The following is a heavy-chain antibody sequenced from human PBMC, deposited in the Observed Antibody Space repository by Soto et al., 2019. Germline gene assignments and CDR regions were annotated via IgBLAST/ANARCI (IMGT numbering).Heavy chain of an antibody. CDR3: AKVKYSSSRANIFDY. V-gene: IGHV3-23*01. J-gene: IGHJ4*02. D-gene: IGHD6-13*01. CDR2: ISGSGGST. CDR1: GFTFSSYA. Sequence: GGSLRLSCAASGFTFSSYAMSWVRQAPGKGLEWVSAISGSGGSTYYADSVKGLFTISRDNSKNTLYLQMNSLRAEDTAVYYCAKVKYSSSRANIFDYWGQGTLVTVSS.